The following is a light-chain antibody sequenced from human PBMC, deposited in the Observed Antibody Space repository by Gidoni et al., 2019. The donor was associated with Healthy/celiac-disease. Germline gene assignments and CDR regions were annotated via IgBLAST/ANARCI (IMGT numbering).Light chain of an antibody. Sequence: PATLSLSPRERSPLSCKASQSVNSYLTWYQQKPGQAPRLLLYDASNRATGIPARFSGSGSWTDFTLTISNLGPESFAVYYCQQRYNWPLTFGGGTKVEIK. CDR3: QQRYNWPLT. V-gene: IGKV3-11*01. CDR2: DAS. CDR1: QSVNSY. J-gene: IGKJ4*01.